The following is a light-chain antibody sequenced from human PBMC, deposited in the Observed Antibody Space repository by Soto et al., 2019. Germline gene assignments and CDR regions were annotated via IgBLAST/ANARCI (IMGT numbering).Light chain of an antibody. CDR3: AAWEDSVVV. J-gene: IGLJ2*01. V-gene: IGLV1-47*01. CDR2: RNN. CDR1: SSNIGSAY. Sequence: QAVVTQPPSASGTPGQTVTISCSGSSSNIGSAYIYWYQHLPGTAPKLLIYRNNQRPSGVPDRFSASKSGTSASLAISGLRSEDDADYYCAAWEDSVVVFGGGTKVTVL.